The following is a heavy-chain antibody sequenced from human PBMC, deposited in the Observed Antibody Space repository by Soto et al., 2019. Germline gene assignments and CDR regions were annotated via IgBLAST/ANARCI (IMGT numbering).Heavy chain of an antibody. V-gene: IGHV4-34*01. Sequence: SETLSLTCAVYGGSFSGYYWSWIRQPPGKGLEWIGEINHSGSTNYNPSLKSRVTISVDTSKNQFSLKLSSVTAADTAVYYCARGMSSGGWYPNDYWGQGTLVTVSS. CDR2: INHSGST. CDR3: ARGMSSGGWYPNDY. CDR1: GGSFSGYY. D-gene: IGHD6-19*01. J-gene: IGHJ4*02.